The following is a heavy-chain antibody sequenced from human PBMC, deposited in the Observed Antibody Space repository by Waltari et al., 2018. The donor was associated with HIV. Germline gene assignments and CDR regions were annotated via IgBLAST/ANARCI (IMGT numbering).Heavy chain of an antibody. V-gene: IGHV3-7*01. Sequence: EVQLVESGGGLVQPGGSLRLSGTALGSPFSAYWMRWVGRAPGKGLEWVANIKQDGSEQYYVDSVKGRFTISRDNAKNSLYLQMNSLRADDTAVYYCARPQGGYSYGFNYWGQGTLVTVSS. CDR1: GSPFSAYW. D-gene: IGHD5-18*01. J-gene: IGHJ4*02. CDR3: ARPQGGYSYGFNY. CDR2: IKQDGSEQ.